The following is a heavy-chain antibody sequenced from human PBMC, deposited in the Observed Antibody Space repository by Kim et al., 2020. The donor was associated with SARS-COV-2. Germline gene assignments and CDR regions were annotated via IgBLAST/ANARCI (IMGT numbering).Heavy chain of an antibody. V-gene: IGHV4-39*01. J-gene: IGHJ3*02. CDR3: ARGRGCFGDSGAFDI. D-gene: IGHD3-10*01. Sequence: PSLKSRVTISVDTSKNQFSLKLSSVTAADTAVYYCARGRGCFGDSGAFDIWGQGTMVTVSS.